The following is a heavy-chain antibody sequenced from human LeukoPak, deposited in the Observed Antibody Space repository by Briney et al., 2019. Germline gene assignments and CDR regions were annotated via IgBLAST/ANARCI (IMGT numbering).Heavy chain of an antibody. J-gene: IGHJ4*02. CDR1: GDSIRSSY. D-gene: IGHD3-10*01. V-gene: IGHV4-59*01. CDR3: AGYGSGGYYKAFDS. Sequence: SETLSLTCSGSGDSIRSSYWSWLRQPPGKGLEWIGYVYYTGSSYYNPSLKSRATTSIDMSKNQFSLKLTSMTAADTAVYYWAGYGSGGYYKAFDSWGQGILVTVSS. CDR2: VYYTGSS.